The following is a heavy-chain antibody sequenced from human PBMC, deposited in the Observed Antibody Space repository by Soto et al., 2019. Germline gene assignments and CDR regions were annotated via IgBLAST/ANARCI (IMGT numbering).Heavy chain of an antibody. CDR3: ATDLGYSSSPGWYFDL. D-gene: IGHD6-13*01. Sequence: GASVKVSCKVSGYTLTELSMHWVRQAPGKGLEWMGGFDPEDGETIYAQKFQGRVTMTEDTSTDTAYMELSSLRSEDTAVYYCATDLGYSSSPGWYFDLWGRGTLVTVS. CDR2: FDPEDGET. CDR1: GYTLTELS. J-gene: IGHJ2*01. V-gene: IGHV1-24*01.